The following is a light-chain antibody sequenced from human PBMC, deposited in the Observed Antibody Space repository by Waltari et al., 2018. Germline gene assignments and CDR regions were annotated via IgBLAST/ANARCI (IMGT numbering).Light chain of an antibody. V-gene: IGLV2-23*03. CDR2: EGS. CDR3: CSYAGSSTFPYV. J-gene: IGLJ1*01. Sequence: QSALTQPASVSGSPGQSITISCTGTSSDVGRYTLAACYQQHPGKAPKLMIYEGSKRPSGVSTRFSGSKSGNTASLTISGLQAEDEADYYCCSYAGSSTFPYVFGTGTKVTVL. CDR1: SSDVGRYTL.